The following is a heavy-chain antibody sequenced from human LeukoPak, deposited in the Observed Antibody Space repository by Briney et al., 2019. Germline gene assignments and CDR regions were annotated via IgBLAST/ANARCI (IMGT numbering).Heavy chain of an antibody. V-gene: IGHV3-21*01. CDR1: AFTFSSYS. CDR3: ARALSDYYDSSGYPYYFDY. Sequence: GSLRLSCAASAFTFSSYSMNWVRQAPGKGLKWVSSISSSSSYIYYADSVKGRFTISRDNAKNSLYLQMNSLRAEDTAVYYCARALSDYYDSSGYPYYFDYWGQGTLVTVSS. CDR2: ISSSSSYI. D-gene: IGHD3-22*01. J-gene: IGHJ4*02.